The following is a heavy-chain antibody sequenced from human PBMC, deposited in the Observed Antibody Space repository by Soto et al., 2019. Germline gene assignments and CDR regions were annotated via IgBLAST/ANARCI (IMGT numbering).Heavy chain of an antibody. CDR3: VTGWSEY. CDR1: GFTFSSSW. J-gene: IGHJ4*02. V-gene: IGHV3-74*01. CDR2: MNIDGTFT. D-gene: IGHD2-15*01. Sequence: GGSLRLSCVVSGFTFSSSWMHWVRQGPGKGLEWVSRMNIDGTFTNYADSVKGRFTTSRDNAKNMLYLQMNRLRAEDTALYYCVTGWSEYWGRGTLVTVSS.